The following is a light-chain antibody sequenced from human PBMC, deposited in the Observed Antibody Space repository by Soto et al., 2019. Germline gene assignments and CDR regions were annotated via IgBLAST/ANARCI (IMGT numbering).Light chain of an antibody. V-gene: IGKV1-5*01. CDR1: QSISTW. CDR3: QQYKTYTT. CDR2: DAS. J-gene: IGKJ2*01. Sequence: DIQMTQSPSTLSASVGDRVTITCRASQSISTWLVWYQQKPGKAPKVLIYDASSLQSGVPSRFSGHDSGTDFTITLSGLQPDESAIYDTQQYKTYTTLRKGTKLEI.